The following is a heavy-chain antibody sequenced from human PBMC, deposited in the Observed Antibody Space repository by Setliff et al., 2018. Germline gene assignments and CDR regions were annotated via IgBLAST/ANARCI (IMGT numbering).Heavy chain of an antibody. CDR2: IHQDGSER. CDR1: GFTFSDYG. J-gene: IGHJ4*02. CDR3: VRDFLIRGYSYGTDY. Sequence: GGSLRLSCAASGFTFSDYGMHWVRQAPGKGLEWVANIHQDGSERHYVDSVKGRFTISRDNAKNSLFLQMNILEVEDTAVYYCVRDFLIRGYSYGTDYWGQGTLVTVSS. D-gene: IGHD5-18*01. V-gene: IGHV3-7*01.